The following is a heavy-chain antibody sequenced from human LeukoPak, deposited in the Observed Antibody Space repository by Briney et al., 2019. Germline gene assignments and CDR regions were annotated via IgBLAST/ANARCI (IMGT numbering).Heavy chain of an antibody. CDR1: GGSISSYY. V-gene: IGHV4-59*12. Sequence: PSETLSLTCTVSGGSISSYYWSWIRQPPGKGLEWLGYMSYSGITNYNPSLKSRVSISIDTSKNQFSLKLSSVTAADTAVYYCASSIVVVVAATGFHDAFDIWGQGTMVTVSS. D-gene: IGHD2-15*01. CDR2: MSYSGIT. J-gene: IGHJ3*02. CDR3: ASSIVVVVAATGFHDAFDI.